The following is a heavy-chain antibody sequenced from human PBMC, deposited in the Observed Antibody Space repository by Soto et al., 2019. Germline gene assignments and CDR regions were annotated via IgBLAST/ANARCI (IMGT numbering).Heavy chain of an antibody. J-gene: IGHJ6*02. CDR2: IKGKTDGGTT. D-gene: IGHD1-7*01. V-gene: IGHV3-15*07. Sequence: PGGSLRLSCAASGFTFNYGWMNWVRQAPGKGLEWVGRIKGKTDGGTTDYAAPVKGRFTISRDDSKNTLYLQMNSLKTEDTAVYYCTTDSPWNSGYYYGMDVWGQGTTVTVSS. CDR1: GFTFNYGW. CDR3: TTDSPWNSGYYYGMDV.